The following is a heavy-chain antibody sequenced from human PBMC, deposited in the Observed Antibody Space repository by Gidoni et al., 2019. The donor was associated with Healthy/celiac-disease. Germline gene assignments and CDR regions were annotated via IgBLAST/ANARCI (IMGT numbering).Heavy chain of an antibody. CDR1: GFTFSSYG. D-gene: IGHD4-17*01. CDR3: AKPYGDYTEYYYYGMDV. V-gene: IGHV3-30*18. J-gene: IGHJ6*02. Sequence: QVQLVESGGGVVQPGRSLRLSCAASGFTFSSYGMHWVRQAPGKGLEWVAVISYDGSNKYYADSVKGRFTISRDNSKNTLYLQMNSLRAEDTAVYYGAKPYGDYTEYYYYGMDVWGQGTTVTVSS. CDR2: ISYDGSNK.